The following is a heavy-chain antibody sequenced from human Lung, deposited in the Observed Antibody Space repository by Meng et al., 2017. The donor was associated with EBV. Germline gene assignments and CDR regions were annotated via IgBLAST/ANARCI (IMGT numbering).Heavy chain of an antibody. J-gene: IGHJ4*02. Sequence: QVQLVQSGAEVKKPGDSVKVSCKASGYTFTSYDINWVRQGTGQGLEWMGWMNPNRGNTGYAQKFQGRVTMTRNISKSTAYMDLSSLRSEDTAVYYCATGVADFEYWGQGTLVTVSS. CDR3: ATGVADFEY. CDR1: GYTFTSYD. CDR2: MNPNRGNT. V-gene: IGHV1-8*01. D-gene: IGHD6-19*01.